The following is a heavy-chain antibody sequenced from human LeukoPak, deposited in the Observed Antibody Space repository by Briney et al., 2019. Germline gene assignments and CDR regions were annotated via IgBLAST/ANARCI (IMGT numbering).Heavy chain of an antibody. J-gene: IGHJ4*02. D-gene: IGHD1-26*01. Sequence: SETLSLTCTVSGGSISSYYWSWIRQPPGKGLEWIGYIYYSGSTNYNPSLKSRVTISVDTSKNQFSLKLSSVTAADTAVYYCARQGSVGGSYRELDYWGQGTLVTVSS. CDR3: ARQGSVGGSYRELDY. V-gene: IGHV4-59*08. CDR1: GGSISSYY. CDR2: IYYSGST.